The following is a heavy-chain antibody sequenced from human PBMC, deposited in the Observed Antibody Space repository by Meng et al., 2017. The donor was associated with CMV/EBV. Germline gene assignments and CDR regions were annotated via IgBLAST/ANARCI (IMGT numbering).Heavy chain of an antibody. CDR3: ARGAPGY. Sequence: ETLSLTCAVDGGSFSGYSWTWIRQSPAKGLEWIGNIKDTGTTNYNPSLKSRVSILVDTSKNQFSLKLKSVTGADTAIYYCARGAPGYWGQGTLVTVSS. CDR2: IKDTGTT. V-gene: IGHV4-34*01. J-gene: IGHJ4*02. CDR1: GGSFSGYS.